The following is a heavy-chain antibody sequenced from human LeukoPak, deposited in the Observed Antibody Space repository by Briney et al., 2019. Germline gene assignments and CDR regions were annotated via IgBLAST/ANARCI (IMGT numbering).Heavy chain of an antibody. CDR1: GFIFNSYA. J-gene: IGHJ3*02. Sequence: PGGSLRLSCAASGFIFNSYAVSWVRQAPGKGLEWVSAISGSGSKTFYADSVKGRFTISRDNPKNTLYLQMNSLRPEDTAVYYCVKEPRGYSFSFDIWGQGTMVTVSS. D-gene: IGHD5-18*01. CDR3: VKEPRGYSFSFDI. CDR2: ISGSGSKT. V-gene: IGHV3-23*01.